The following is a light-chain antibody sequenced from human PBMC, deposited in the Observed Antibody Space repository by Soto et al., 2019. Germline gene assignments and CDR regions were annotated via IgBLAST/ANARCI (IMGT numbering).Light chain of an antibody. CDR2: EVT. V-gene: IGLV2-14*01. CDR3: CSYTPSYTYV. Sequence: QSVLTQPASVSGSPGQSITISCTGTSSDVGAYNYVSWYQQHPGKAPKLMIYEVTNRPSGVSNRFSGSKSGNTASLTISGLQAEDEADYYCCSYTPSYTYVFGTGTKLTVL. J-gene: IGLJ1*01. CDR1: SSDVGAYNY.